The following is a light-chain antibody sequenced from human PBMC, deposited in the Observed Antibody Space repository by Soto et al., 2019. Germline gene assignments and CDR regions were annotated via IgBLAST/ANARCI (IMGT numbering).Light chain of an antibody. CDR1: QSVNSN. J-gene: IGKJ3*01. Sequence: EIVMTQSPATLSVSPGERATLSCMASQSVNSNLTLYQQKPGQAPRLLIYGASTRATGVPARFSGSGSGTEFTLTISSLQSEDFAVYYCQQYNNWPPLFTFGPGTKVDIK. CDR2: GAS. CDR3: QQYNNWPPLFT. V-gene: IGKV3-15*01.